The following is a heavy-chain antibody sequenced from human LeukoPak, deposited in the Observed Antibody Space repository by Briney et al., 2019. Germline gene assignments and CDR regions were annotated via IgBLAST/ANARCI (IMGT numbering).Heavy chain of an antibody. Sequence: SETLSLTCTVSGYSISSGYYWGWIRQPPGKGLEWIGSIYHSGSTYYNPSLKSRVTISVDTSKNQFSLKLSSVTAADTAVYYCASVLYDPWDAFDIWGQGTMVTVSS. CDR1: GYSISSGYY. J-gene: IGHJ3*02. D-gene: IGHD3-22*01. V-gene: IGHV4-38-2*02. CDR3: ASVLYDPWDAFDI. CDR2: IYHSGST.